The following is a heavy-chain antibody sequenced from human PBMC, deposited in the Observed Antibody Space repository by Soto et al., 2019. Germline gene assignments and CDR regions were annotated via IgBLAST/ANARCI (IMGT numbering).Heavy chain of an antibody. CDR3: ARDHQVGYYKENWFDP. CDR2: INPSGGST. Sequence: ASVKVSCKASGYTFTSYYMHWVRQAPGQGLEWMGIINPSGGSTSYAQKFQGRVTMTRDTSTSTVYMELSSLRSEDTAVYYCARDHQVGYYKENWFDPWGQGTLVTVSS. J-gene: IGHJ5*02. D-gene: IGHD3-9*01. CDR1: GYTFTSYY. V-gene: IGHV1-46*01.